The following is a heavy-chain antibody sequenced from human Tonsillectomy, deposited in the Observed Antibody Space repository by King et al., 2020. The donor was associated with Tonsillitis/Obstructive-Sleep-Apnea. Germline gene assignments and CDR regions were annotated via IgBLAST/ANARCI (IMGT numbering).Heavy chain of an antibody. CDR2: ISWNSDSI. V-gene: IGHV3-9*01. CDR1: GFTFDDCA. D-gene: IGHD6-19*01. Sequence: QLVQSGGGLVQPGRSLRLSCAASGFTFDDCAMHWVRQAPGKGLEWVSGISWNSDSIGYADSVKGRYTIARDNAKNSLYLQMNSLRPADTALYYCAKHSDPRSRGWYLDAFDIWGQGTMVTVSS. J-gene: IGHJ3*02. CDR3: AKHSDPRSRGWYLDAFDI.